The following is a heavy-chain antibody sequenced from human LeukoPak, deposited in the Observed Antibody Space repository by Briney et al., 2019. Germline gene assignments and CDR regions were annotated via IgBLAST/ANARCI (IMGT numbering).Heavy chain of an antibody. Sequence: ASVKVSCKASGYTFTSYGISWVRQAPGQGLEWMGWISAYNGNTNYAQKLQGRVTMTTDTSTSTAYMELRRLRSDDTAVYYCERTRSSSWYVPYYFDYWGQGTLVTVSS. V-gene: IGHV1-18*01. D-gene: IGHD6-13*01. CDR2: ISAYNGNT. J-gene: IGHJ4*02. CDR3: ERTRSSSWYVPYYFDY. CDR1: GYTFTSYG.